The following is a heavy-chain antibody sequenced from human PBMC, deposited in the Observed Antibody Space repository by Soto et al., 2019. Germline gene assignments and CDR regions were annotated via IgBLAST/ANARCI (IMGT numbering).Heavy chain of an antibody. CDR1: GFTFSSYG. D-gene: IGHD6-13*01. J-gene: IGHJ4*02. Sequence: QVQLVESGGGVVQPGRSLRLSCAASGFTFSSYGMHWVRQAPGKGLEWVAVIWYDGSNKYYADSVKGRFTISRDNSKNTLYLPMNSLRAEDTAVYYCARSYSSSWSHFDYWGQGTLVTVSS. CDR2: IWYDGSNK. V-gene: IGHV3-33*01. CDR3: ARSYSSSWSHFDY.